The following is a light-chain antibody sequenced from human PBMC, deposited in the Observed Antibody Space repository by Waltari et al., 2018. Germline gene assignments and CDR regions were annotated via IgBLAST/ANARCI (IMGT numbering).Light chain of an antibody. CDR1: QSITTY. CDR3: QQTYRTPRT. V-gene: IGKV1-39*01. CDR2: GAS. J-gene: IGKJ2*01. Sequence: DIQMTQSPSSLSASIGDRVTITCRASQSITTYLNWYQQKPGKAPELLIYGASSLQGGVPSRFSGSASGTDFTLTISGRQPEDFATYYCQQTYRTPRTFGQGTKLEI.